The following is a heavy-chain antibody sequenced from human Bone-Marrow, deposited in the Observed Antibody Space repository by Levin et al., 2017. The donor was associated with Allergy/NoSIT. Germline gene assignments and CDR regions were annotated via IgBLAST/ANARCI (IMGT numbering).Heavy chain of an antibody. CDR2: LYSGGYT. CDR3: AREGCRGSSFLGRFDI. V-gene: IGHV3-66*01. J-gene: IGHJ3*02. CDR1: GFSVSRHY. D-gene: IGHD2-2*01. Sequence: GGSLRLSCAASGFSVSRHYMSWVRQAPGKGLEWVSVLYSGGYTSYADSVKGRFTISRDNSKNTLYLQMNSLRVEDTAVYYCAREGCRGSSFLGRFDIWGQGKMVTVSS.